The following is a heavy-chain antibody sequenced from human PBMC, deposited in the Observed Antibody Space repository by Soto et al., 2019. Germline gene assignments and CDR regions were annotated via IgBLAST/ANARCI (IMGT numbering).Heavy chain of an antibody. CDR2: ISSTTNYI. V-gene: IGHV3-21*01. CDR1: GFTFTRYS. J-gene: IGHJ4*02. Sequence: GGSLRLSCAASGFTFTRYSMNWVRQAPGKGLEWVSSISSTTNYIYYADSMEGRFTVSRDNAKNSVYLEMNSLSAEDTALYYCARESEDLTSNFDYWGQGTLVTVSS. CDR3: ARESEDLTSNFDY.